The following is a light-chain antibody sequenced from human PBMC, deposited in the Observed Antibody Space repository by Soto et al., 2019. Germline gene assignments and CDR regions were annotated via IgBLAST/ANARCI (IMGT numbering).Light chain of an antibody. J-gene: IGLJ1*01. Sequence: QSALTQPASVSGSPGQSITISCTGASSDIGDYNYVSWYQQHPGKAPKLIIYDVSDRPSGISRRFSGSKSGSTASLTISGLQAEDVSAYYCGSYTSRATPPPYVLGTGTKVTVL. CDR2: DVS. CDR1: SSDIGDYNY. V-gene: IGLV2-14*01. CDR3: GSYTSRATPPPYV.